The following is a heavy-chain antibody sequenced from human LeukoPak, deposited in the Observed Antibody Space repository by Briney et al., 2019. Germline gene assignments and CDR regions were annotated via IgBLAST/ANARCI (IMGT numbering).Heavy chain of an antibody. Sequence: PGGSLRLSCAASGFTFSSYWVHWVRQAPGKGLEWVGRIKSKTDGGTTDYAAPVKGRFTISRDDSKNTLYLQMNSLKTEDTAVYYCTTTSSSRDYYYGMDVWGQGTTVTVSS. V-gene: IGHV3-15*07. J-gene: IGHJ6*02. CDR1: GFTFSSYW. CDR3: TTTSSSRDYYYGMDV. D-gene: IGHD6-6*01. CDR2: IKSKTDGGTT.